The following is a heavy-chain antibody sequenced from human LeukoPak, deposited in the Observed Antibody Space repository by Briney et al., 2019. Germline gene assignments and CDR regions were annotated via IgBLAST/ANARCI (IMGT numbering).Heavy chain of an antibody. D-gene: IGHD6-19*01. CDR3: ARLLAVAGTTIDY. CDR2: IIPIFGTA. J-gene: IGHJ4*02. Sequence: SVKVSCKASGGTFSSYAISWVRQAPGQGLEWMGGIIPIFGTANYAQKFQGRVTITADESTSTAYMELSSLRSEETAVYYCARLLAVAGTTIDYWGQGTLVTVSS. CDR1: GGTFSSYA. V-gene: IGHV1-69*13.